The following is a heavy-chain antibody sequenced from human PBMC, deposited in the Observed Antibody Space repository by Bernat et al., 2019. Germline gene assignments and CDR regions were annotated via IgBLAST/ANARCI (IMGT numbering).Heavy chain of an antibody. CDR3: AREEITIFGVAKGWFDP. J-gene: IGHJ5*02. V-gene: IGHV1-69*01. D-gene: IGHD3-3*01. CDR1: GGTFSSYA. Sequence: QVQLVQSGAEVKKPGSSVKVSCKASGGTFSSYAISWVQQAPGQGLEWMGGIIPIFGTANYAQKFQGRVTITADESTSTAYMELSSLRSEDTAVYYCAREEITIFGVAKGWFDPWGQGTLVTVSS. CDR2: IIPIFGTA.